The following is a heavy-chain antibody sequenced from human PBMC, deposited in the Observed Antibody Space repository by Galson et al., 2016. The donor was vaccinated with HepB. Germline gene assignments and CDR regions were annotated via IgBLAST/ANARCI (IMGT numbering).Heavy chain of an antibody. D-gene: IGHD6-19*01. CDR3: ARHVAVPGTRGFDS. Sequence: SETLSLTCTVSGDSVTSNWWSWVRQPPGQALDWIGEAYHSGSTHYNPSLNNRVTLSIDTSNNQLSLELNFVTAADTAIYYCARHVAVPGTRGFDSWGQGTLVTVSS. CDR1: GDSVTSNW. CDR2: AYHSGST. J-gene: IGHJ4*02. V-gene: IGHV4-4*02.